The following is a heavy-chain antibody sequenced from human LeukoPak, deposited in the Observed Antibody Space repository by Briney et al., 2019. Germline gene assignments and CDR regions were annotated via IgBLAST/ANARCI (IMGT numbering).Heavy chain of an antibody. CDR1: GGSISSYY. CDR3: ARGDDYYDSSGYYFSY. Sequence: SETLSLTCTISGGSISSYYWSWIRQPPGKGLEWIGYIYYSGSTNYNPSLKSRVTISVDTSKNQFSLKLSSVTAADTAVYYCARGDDYYDSSGYYFSYWGQGTLDTVSS. J-gene: IGHJ4*02. D-gene: IGHD3-22*01. CDR2: IYYSGST. V-gene: IGHV4-59*01.